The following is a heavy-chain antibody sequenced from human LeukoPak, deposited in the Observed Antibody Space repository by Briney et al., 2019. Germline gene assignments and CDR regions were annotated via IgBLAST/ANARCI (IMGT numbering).Heavy chain of an antibody. J-gene: IGHJ4*02. CDR1: GLTFSSYA. V-gene: IGHV3-23*01. CDR2: ISGSGGST. D-gene: IGHD6-19*01. Sequence: GGSLRLSCAASGLTFSSYAMSWVRQAPGKGLEWVSAISGSGGSTYYADSVKGRFTISRDSSKNTLYLQVNSLRAEDTAVYYCAKGGSGWYGFLFDYWGQGTLVTVSS. CDR3: AKGGSGWYGFLFDY.